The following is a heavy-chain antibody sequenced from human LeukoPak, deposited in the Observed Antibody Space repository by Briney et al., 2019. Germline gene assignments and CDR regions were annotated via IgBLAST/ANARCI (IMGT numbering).Heavy chain of an antibody. J-gene: IGHJ5*02. CDR3: AKDATGLNYYDET. D-gene: IGHD3-22*01. V-gene: IGHV3-30*18. CDR2: ISYDGSNK. Sequence: GGSLRLSCAASGFTFSSYGMHWVRQAPGKGVEWVAVISYDGSNKYYADSVKGRFTISRDNSKNTLYLQMNSLRAEDTAVYYCAKDATGLNYYDETWGQGTLVTVSS. CDR1: GFTFSSYG.